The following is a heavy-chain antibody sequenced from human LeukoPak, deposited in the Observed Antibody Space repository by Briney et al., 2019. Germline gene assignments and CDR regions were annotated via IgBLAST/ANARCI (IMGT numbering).Heavy chain of an antibody. D-gene: IGHD3-22*01. V-gene: IGHV3-15*01. J-gene: IGHJ4*02. CDR1: GFTFSNAW. CDR2: IKSKTDGGTT. Sequence: GGSLRLSCAASGFTFSNAWMSWVRQAPGKGLEWVGRIKSKTDGGTTDYAAPVKGRFTISRDDSKNTLYLQMNSLKTEDTAMYYCTTFAGGYYDKDYWGQGTLVTVSS. CDR3: TTFAGGYYDKDY.